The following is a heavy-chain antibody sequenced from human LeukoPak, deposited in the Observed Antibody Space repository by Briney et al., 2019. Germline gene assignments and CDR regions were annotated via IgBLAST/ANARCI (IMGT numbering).Heavy chain of an antibody. CDR3: ARAVYSSGWYGSYNWFDP. V-gene: IGHV1-2*04. Sequence: ASVKVSCKASGYTFTSYGISWVRQAPGQGLEWMGWINPNSGGTNYAQKFQGWVTMTRDTSISTAYMELSRLRSDDTAVYYCARAVYSSGWYGSYNWFDPWGQGTLVTVSS. CDR1: GYTFTSYG. D-gene: IGHD6-19*01. CDR2: INPNSGGT. J-gene: IGHJ5*02.